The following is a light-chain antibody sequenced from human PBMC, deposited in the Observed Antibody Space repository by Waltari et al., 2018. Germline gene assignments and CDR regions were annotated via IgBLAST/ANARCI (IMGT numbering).Light chain of an antibody. Sequence: IQMTQSPSSVSASLGYRCTSTFRVRQDISRWLAWYQQKAVKAPKFLIYDASTLQSGVPSRFSGSGSGTDFTLTISSLQPEDFATYYCQQGNDFPLTFGGGTKVEI. J-gene: IGKJ4*01. V-gene: IGKV1-12*01. CDR2: DAS. CDR3: QQGNDFPLT. CDR1: QDISRW.